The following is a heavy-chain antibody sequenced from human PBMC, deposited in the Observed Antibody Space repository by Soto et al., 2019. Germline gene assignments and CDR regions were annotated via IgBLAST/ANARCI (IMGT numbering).Heavy chain of an antibody. D-gene: IGHD6-19*01. CDR3: TRLSAAWFDP. CDR1: GGSVSSGSYY. J-gene: IGHJ5*02. CDR2: IYHSGST. V-gene: IGHV4-61*01. Sequence: QVQLQESGPGLVKPSETLSLTCTVSGGSVSSGSYYWGWIRQPPGKGREWIGYIYHSGSTNYNPSLKSRVTISDDTTKNQFSLSPTSVTAADTAVYYCTRLSAAWFDPWGQGTLVTVAS.